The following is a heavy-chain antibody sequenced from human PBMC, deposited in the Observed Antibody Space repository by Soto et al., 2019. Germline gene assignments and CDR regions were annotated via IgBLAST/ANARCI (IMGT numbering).Heavy chain of an antibody. J-gene: IGHJ4*02. CDR1: VFTFSSYG. D-gene: IGHD1-26*01. Sequence: SLRLSCAASVFTFSSYGMHWVRQAPGKGLEWVAVISYDGSNKYYADSVKGRFTISRDNSKNTLYLQMNSLRAEDTAVYYCAKVAGANPPPDFDYWGQGTLVTVSS. CDR3: AKVAGANPPPDFDY. V-gene: IGHV3-30*18. CDR2: ISYDGSNK.